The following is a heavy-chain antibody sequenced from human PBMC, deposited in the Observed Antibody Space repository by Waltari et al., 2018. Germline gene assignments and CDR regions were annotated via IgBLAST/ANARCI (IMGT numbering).Heavy chain of an antibody. Sequence: EVQLVESGGGLVQPGGSLRLSCAASGFTFSDHYMDWVRQAPGKGLEWVGRIRNKANGYSTEYAASVRGRFTISRDDSKNSLYLQMNSLKTDDTAVYYCSRGPAPPAYYYYGLDVWGQGTTVTVSS. CDR2: IRNKANGYST. J-gene: IGHJ6*02. CDR3: SRGPAPPAYYYYGLDV. D-gene: IGHD3-16*01. CDR1: GFTFSDHY. V-gene: IGHV3-72*01.